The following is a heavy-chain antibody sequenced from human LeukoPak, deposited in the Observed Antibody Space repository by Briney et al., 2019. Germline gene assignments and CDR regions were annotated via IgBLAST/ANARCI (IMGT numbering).Heavy chain of an antibody. CDR3: AREGCSSTSCYVDY. CDR2: IYTSGST. CDR1: GGSISSGSYY. D-gene: IGHD2-2*01. Sequence: SQTLSLTCTVSGGSISSGSYYWSWIRQPAGKGLEWIGRIYTSGSTNYNPSLKSRVTISVDTSKNQFSLKLSSVTAADTAVYYCAREGCSSTSCYVDYWGQGTLVTVSS. V-gene: IGHV4-61*02. J-gene: IGHJ4*02.